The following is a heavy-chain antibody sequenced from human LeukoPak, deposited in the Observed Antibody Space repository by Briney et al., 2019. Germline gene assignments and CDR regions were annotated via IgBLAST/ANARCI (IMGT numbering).Heavy chain of an antibody. CDR1: GFTFSNYE. Sequence: GGSLRLSCAASGFTFSNYEMNWVRQAPGKGLEWISHISNIGDIIHYADSVEGRFTISRDNAKNSLYLQMNSLRAEDTAVYYCAERREYYMDVWGKGTTVTVSS. J-gene: IGHJ6*03. CDR2: ISNIGDII. V-gene: IGHV3-48*03. CDR3: AERREYYMDV.